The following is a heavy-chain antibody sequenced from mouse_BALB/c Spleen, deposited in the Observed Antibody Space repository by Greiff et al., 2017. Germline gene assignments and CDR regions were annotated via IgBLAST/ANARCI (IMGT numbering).Heavy chain of an antibody. CDR2: ISYSGST. CDR1: GYSITSDYA. Sequence: EVQRVESGPGLVKPSQSLSLTCTVTGYSITSDYAWNWIRQFPGNKLEWMGYISYSGSTSYNPSLKSRISITRDTSKNQFFLQLNSVTTEDTATYYCARGSYGNWFAYWGQGTLVTVSA. J-gene: IGHJ3*01. D-gene: IGHD2-1*01. CDR3: ARGSYGNWFAY. V-gene: IGHV3-2*02.